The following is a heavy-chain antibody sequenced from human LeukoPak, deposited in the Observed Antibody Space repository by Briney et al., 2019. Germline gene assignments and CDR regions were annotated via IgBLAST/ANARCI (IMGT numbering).Heavy chain of an antibody. J-gene: IGHJ4*02. V-gene: IGHV4-34*01. CDR1: GRSFSGYY. D-gene: IGHD5-24*01. CDR2: INHSGIT. CDR3: ARGVRDCYNPPLFDY. Sequence: SETLSLTCAVYGRSFSGYYWTWIRQTPGKGLEWIGEINHSGITDYNPSLRSRVTISVDTSKNQFSLKLSSVTAADTAVYYCARGVRDCYNPPLFDYWGQGTLVTVSS.